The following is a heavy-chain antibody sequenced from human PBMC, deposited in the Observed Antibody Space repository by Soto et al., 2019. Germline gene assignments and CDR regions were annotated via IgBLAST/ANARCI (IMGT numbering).Heavy chain of an antibody. J-gene: IGHJ4*02. D-gene: IGHD3-10*01. Sequence: QVQLVQSGAEMKKPGSSVKVSCQSSGGTFNTYAMNWVRQAPGQGPEWMGDISPMFGAANYAQRFQGRVTISADESTGTSYMQLSSLTSKDTALYFCAREVQVHTPAFVYWGQGTLVTVSS. V-gene: IGHV1-69*19. CDR2: ISPMFGAA. CDR3: AREVQVHTPAFVY. CDR1: GGTFNTYA.